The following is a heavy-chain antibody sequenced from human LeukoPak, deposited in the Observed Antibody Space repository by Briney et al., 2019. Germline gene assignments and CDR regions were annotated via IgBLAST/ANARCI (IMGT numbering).Heavy chain of an antibody. CDR3: AMDPNGDCIGATCFDP. D-gene: IGHD2-21*02. J-gene: IGHJ5*02. Sequence: GGSLRLSCAASGFTFSSYAMHWVRQAPGKGLEWVAVISYDGSNKYYADSVKGRFTISRDNSKNTLFLQMNSLRADDTAVYYCAMDPNGDCIGATCFDPWGRGTLVTVSS. CDR2: ISYDGSNK. CDR1: GFTFSSYA. V-gene: IGHV3-30*04.